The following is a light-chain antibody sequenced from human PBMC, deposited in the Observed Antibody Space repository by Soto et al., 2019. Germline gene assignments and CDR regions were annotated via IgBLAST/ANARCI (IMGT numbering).Light chain of an antibody. CDR3: QQFYNTPPYT. V-gene: IGKV4-1*01. J-gene: IGKJ2*01. CDR2: WAS. CDR1: QSVFRSANNMNY. Sequence: DTVMTQSPDSLAVSLGERATINCKSSQSVFRSANNMNYLAWYQQKPGQSPKLLISWASIRDSGVPDRFSGSGSGTDFTLTINSLQAEDAAVYYWQQFYNTPPYTFGQGTRLEIK.